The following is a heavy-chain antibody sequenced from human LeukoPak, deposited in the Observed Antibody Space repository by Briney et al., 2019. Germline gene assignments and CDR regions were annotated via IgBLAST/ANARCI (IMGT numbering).Heavy chain of an antibody. Sequence: SETLSLTCTVSGYSISSGYYWGWIRQPPGKGLEWIGSIYHSGSTYYNPSLKSRVTISVDTSKNQFSLKLSSVTAADTAVYYCARGEGNYDFWSGYPPYYYYYMDVWGKGTTVTVFS. J-gene: IGHJ6*03. CDR1: GYSISSGYY. V-gene: IGHV4-38-2*02. D-gene: IGHD3-3*01. CDR2: IYHSGST. CDR3: ARGEGNYDFWSGYPPYYYYYMDV.